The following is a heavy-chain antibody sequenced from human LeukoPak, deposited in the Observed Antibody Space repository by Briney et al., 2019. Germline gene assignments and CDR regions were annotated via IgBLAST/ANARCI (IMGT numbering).Heavy chain of an antibody. CDR1: GFTVSSNY. Sequence: PGGSLRLSCAASGFTVSSNYMSWVRQAPGKGLEWVSVIYSGGSTYYADSVKGRFTISRDNSKNTLYLQMNSLRAEDTAAYYCARAIVVVPAAMRIGWFDPWGQGTLVTVSS. J-gene: IGHJ5*02. CDR3: ARAIVVVPAAMRIGWFDP. V-gene: IGHV3-53*01. CDR2: IYSGGST. D-gene: IGHD2-2*01.